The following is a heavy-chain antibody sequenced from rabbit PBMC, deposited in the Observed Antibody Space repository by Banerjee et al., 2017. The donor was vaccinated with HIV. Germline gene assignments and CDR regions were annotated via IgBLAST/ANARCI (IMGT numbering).Heavy chain of an antibody. CDR2: IYAGSSGST. J-gene: IGHJ4*01. CDR1: GFSFSSSYW. Sequence: QSLEESGGGLVKPGASLTLTCTASGFSFSSSYWICWVRQAPGKGLEWIACIYAGSSGSTYYASWAKGRFTISKTSSTTVTLQMTSLTAADTATYFCARDGYAGYGYFDLWGPGTLVT. V-gene: IGHV1S40*01. CDR3: ARDGYAGYGYFDL. D-gene: IGHD7-1*01.